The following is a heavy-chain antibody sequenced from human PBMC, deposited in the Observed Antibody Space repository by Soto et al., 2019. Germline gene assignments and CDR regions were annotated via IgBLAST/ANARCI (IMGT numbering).Heavy chain of an antibody. Sequence: ASVKVSCKASGGTFSSYAISWVRQAPGQGLEWMGGIIPIFGTANYAQKFQGRVTITADESTSTAYMELSSLRSEDTAVYYCARELLSLTTAPAYFDYWGQGTLVTVSS. J-gene: IGHJ4*02. CDR2: IIPIFGTA. V-gene: IGHV1-69*13. CDR3: ARELLSLTTAPAYFDY. CDR1: GGTFSSYA. D-gene: IGHD4-4*01.